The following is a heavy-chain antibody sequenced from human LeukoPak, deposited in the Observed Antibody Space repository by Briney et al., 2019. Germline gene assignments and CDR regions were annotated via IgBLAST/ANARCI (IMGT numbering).Heavy chain of an antibody. D-gene: IGHD3-10*01. CDR3: AREVAGGTGEYYFDY. J-gene: IGHJ4*02. V-gene: IGHV3-64*01. CDR2: ISSNGGST. Sequence: PGGSLRLSCAASGFTFSSYAMHWVRQAPGKGLEYVSAISSNGGSTYYANSVKGRFTISRDNSKNTLYLQMGSLRAEDMAVYYCAREVAGGTGEYYFDYWGQGTLVTVSS. CDR1: GFTFSSYA.